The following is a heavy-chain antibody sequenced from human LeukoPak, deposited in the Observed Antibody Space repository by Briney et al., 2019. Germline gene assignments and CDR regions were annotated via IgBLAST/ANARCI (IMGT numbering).Heavy chain of an antibody. Sequence: GRSLRLSRVASGITFDDYAIHWVRQVPGKGLEWVSLISGDGCSTYYADSVKGRFTISRDNSKNSLYLQMNSLRTEDTALYYCAKGFSVLASDHYYCYYGTDVWGQGTTVTVSS. D-gene: IGHD3-3*01. CDR1: GITFDDYA. CDR3: AKGFSVLASDHYYCYYGTDV. CDR2: ISGDGCST. V-gene: IGHV3-43*02. J-gene: IGHJ6*02.